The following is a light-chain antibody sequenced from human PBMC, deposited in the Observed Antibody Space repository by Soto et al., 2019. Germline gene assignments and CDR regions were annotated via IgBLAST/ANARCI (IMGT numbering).Light chain of an antibody. CDR2: WTS. J-gene: IGKJ3*01. V-gene: IGKV4-1*01. Sequence: DIVMTQSPDSLAVSLGERATINCKSSQSILYSSNNKNYLAWYQQKPGQPPKLLIYWTSTRESGVPDRFSGSGSGTDFTLTISNLQAEDVAVYYCQQYYSIPPTFGPGTKVDIK. CDR1: QSILYSSNNKNY. CDR3: QQYYSIPPT.